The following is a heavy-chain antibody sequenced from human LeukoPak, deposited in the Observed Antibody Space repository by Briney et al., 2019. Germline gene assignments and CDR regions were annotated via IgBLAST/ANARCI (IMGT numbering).Heavy chain of an antibody. V-gene: IGHV4-30-2*01. Sequence: SETLSLTCAVSGGSISSGGYSWTWIRQPQGKGLEWIGYIYHSGSTYYNPSLKSRVTISVDRSKNQFSLKLSSVTAADTAVYYCARTYCSSTSCYDGNYYYYGMDVWGKGTTVTVSS. CDR1: GGSISSGGYS. CDR3: ARTYCSSTSCYDGNYYYYGMDV. CDR2: IYHSGST. J-gene: IGHJ6*04. D-gene: IGHD2-2*01.